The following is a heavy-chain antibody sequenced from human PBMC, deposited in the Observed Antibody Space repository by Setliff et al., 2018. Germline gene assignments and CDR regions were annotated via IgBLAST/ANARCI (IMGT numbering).Heavy chain of an antibody. CDR2: IFYSGRT. D-gene: IGHD3-22*01. CDR3: ARAHTWSLPNDNSGYPGWFDP. CDR1: GGPFSGASI. V-gene: IGHV4-38-2*02. J-gene: IGHJ5*02. Sequence: PSETLSLTCTVSGGPFSGASIWSWIRQPPGKGLEWIGSIFYSGRTFYNPSLKSRVTISVDTSKNQFSLTLSSVTAADTAVYYCARAHTWSLPNDNSGYPGWFDPWGQGTLVTVSS.